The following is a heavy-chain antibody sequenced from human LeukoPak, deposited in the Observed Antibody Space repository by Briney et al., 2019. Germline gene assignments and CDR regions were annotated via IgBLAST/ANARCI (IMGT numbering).Heavy chain of an antibody. Sequence: GGSLRLSCAASGFTFSDYYMSWIRQAPGKGLEWVSVIYSGGSTYYADSVKGRFTISRHNSKNTLYLQMNSLRAEDTAVYYCAVGRPQDYYYGMDVWGQGTTVTVSS. CDR3: AVGRPQDYYYGMDV. CDR1: GFTFSDYY. V-gene: IGHV3-53*04. D-gene: IGHD1-26*01. CDR2: IYSGGST. J-gene: IGHJ6*02.